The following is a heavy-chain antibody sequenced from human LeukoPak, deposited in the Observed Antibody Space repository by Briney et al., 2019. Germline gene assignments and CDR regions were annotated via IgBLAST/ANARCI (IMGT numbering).Heavy chain of an antibody. CDR3: SRGNYFDY. V-gene: IGHV3-74*01. Sequence: GGSLKLSCAASGFTFSGYWMHWVRQAPGKGLVWVSVINGDGSRTIYADSVKGRFTISRDNAKNTLYLQMASLRAEDTAVYFCSRGNYFDYWSQGALVTVSS. CDR2: INGDGSRT. CDR1: GFTFSGYW. J-gene: IGHJ4*02.